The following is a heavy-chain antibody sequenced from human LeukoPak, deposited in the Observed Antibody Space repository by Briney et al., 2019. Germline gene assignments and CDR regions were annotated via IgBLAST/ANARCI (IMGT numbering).Heavy chain of an antibody. CDR1: GYSISSGYY. CDR2: IYHSGST. D-gene: IGHD2-15*01. Sequence: PSETLSLTCTVSGYSISSGYYWGWIRQPPGKGLEWIGSIYHSGSTYYNPSLKSRVTISVNTSKNQFSLKLSSVTAADTAVYYCARSRSGGSIYYYYYMDVWGKGTTVTISS. CDR3: ARSRSGGSIYYYYYMDV. V-gene: IGHV4-38-2*02. J-gene: IGHJ6*03.